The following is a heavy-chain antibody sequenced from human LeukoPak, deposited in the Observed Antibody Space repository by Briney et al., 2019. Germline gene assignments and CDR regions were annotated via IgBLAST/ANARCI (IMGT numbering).Heavy chain of an antibody. CDR1: GGSISSSSYY. CDR2: IYYSGST. J-gene: IGHJ1*01. Sequence: PSETLSLTCTVSGGSISSSSYYWGWIRQPPGKGLEWIGSIYYSGSTYYNPSLKSRVTISVDTSKSRFSLKLSSVTAADTAVYYCTRRLEMPWGCDDNWGQGTLVTVSS. V-gene: IGHV4-39*01. D-gene: IGHD2-8*02. CDR3: TRRLEMPWGCDDN.